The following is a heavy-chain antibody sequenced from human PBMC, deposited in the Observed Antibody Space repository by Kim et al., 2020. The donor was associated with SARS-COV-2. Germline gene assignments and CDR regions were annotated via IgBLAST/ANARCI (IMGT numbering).Heavy chain of an antibody. Sequence: GDSVKGRCTISRDDAKKSLDLQMNSLRAEDTAVYYCARRQFTSGWYYFDYWGQGTLVTVSS. J-gene: IGHJ4*02. V-gene: IGHV3-74*01. D-gene: IGHD6-19*01. CDR3: ARRQFTSGWYYFDY.